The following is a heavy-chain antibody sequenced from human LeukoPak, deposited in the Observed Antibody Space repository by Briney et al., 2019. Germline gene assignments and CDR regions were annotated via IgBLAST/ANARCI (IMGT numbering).Heavy chain of an antibody. Sequence: PGGSLRLSCAASGFTFSSYGMQWVRQAPGKGLEWVAVISYDGSNKYYADSVKGRFTISRDNSKNTLYLQMNSLRAEDTAVYYCANGRYCSGGSCPPFDYWGQGTLVTVSS. D-gene: IGHD2-15*01. CDR3: ANGRYCSGGSCPPFDY. CDR2: ISYDGSNK. CDR1: GFTFSSYG. V-gene: IGHV3-30*18. J-gene: IGHJ4*02.